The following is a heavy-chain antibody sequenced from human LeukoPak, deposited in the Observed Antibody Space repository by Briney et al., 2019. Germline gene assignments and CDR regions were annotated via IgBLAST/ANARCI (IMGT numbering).Heavy chain of an antibody. CDR3: ARHRPGIAAAGTPFDY. CDR1: GGSISSSSYY. CDR2: IYYSGST. V-gene: IGHV4-39*01. Sequence: SETLSLTCTVSGGSISSSSYYWRWIRQPPGKGLEWIGSIYYSGSTYYNPSLKSRVTISVDTSKNQFSLKLSSVTAADTAVYYCARHRPGIAAAGTPFDYWGQGTLVTVSS. D-gene: IGHD6-13*01. J-gene: IGHJ4*02.